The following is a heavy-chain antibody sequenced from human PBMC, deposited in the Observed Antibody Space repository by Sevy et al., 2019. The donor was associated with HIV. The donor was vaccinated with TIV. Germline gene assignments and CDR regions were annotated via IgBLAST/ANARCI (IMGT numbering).Heavy chain of an antibody. Sequence: ASVKVSCKASGYTFSDHFIHWVRQAPGQGLEWMGWINPNSGDTKYAQNFHGRVTLTRDTSIGSGYMELTSLRSDDTAVYCCATHGGYRYGSLLDYWGQGTLVTVSS. CDR2: INPNSGDT. D-gene: IGHD5-18*01. CDR3: ATHGGYRYGSLLDY. J-gene: IGHJ4*02. V-gene: IGHV1-2*02. CDR1: GYTFSDHF.